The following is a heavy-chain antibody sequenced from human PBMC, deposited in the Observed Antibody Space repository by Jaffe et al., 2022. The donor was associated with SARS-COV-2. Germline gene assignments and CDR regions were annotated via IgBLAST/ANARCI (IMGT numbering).Heavy chain of an antibody. CDR2: VSGNGVGT. V-gene: IGHV3-23*01. Sequence: EVQLLDSGGDWVQPGGSLRLSCAASGFTFNMYAMNWVRQAPGKGLEWVSGVSGNGVGTDYADSVKGRFTISRDNSGNTLFLQMDRLRADDTAVYYCARDRLLGPSTRYYFYGMDVWGQGTTVTVS. CDR3: ARDRLLGPSTRYYFYGMDV. D-gene: IGHD2-2*01. CDR1: GFTFNMYA. J-gene: IGHJ6*02.